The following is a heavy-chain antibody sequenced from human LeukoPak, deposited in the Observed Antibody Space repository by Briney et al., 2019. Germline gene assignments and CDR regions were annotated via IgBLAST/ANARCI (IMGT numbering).Heavy chain of an antibody. CDR1: GFTFSDAW. D-gene: IGHD5-24*01. J-gene: IGHJ4*02. CDR3: ARRFRD. Sequence: GGSLRLSCEGSGFTFSDAWMNWVRQAPGKGLEWVSYIKHDGSLKTYADSVKGRFTISRDDTRNSLSLQMNSLRPEDTAVYYCARRFRDWGQGILVTVSA. CDR2: IKHDGSLK. V-gene: IGHV3-69-1*02.